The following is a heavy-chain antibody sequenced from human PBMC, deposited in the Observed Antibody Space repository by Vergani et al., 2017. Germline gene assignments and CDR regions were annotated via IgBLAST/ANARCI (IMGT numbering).Heavy chain of an antibody. V-gene: IGHV2-5*02. CDR2: IYWDDDK. CDR1: GFSLSTSGVG. D-gene: IGHD3-10*01. CDR3: AHARFSGSLDY. Sequence: QITLKESGPTLVKPTQTLTLTCTFSGFSLSTSGVGVGWIRQPPGKALEWLALIYWDDDKRYSPSLKSRLTITKYTFKNQVVLTMTNMDPVDTATDYCAHARFSGSLDYWGQGTLVTVSS. J-gene: IGHJ4*02.